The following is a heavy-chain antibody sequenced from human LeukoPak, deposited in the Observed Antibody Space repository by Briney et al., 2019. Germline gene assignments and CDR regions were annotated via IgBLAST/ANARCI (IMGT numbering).Heavy chain of an antibody. CDR3: AKAPVVVTRYFDY. V-gene: IGHV3-23*01. CDR2: ISGSGGST. CDR1: GFTFSSYA. Sequence: GGSLRLSCAASGFTFSSYAMSWVRQAPGKGLEWVSAISGSGGSTYYADSVEGRFTISRDNSKNTLYLQMNSLRAEDTAVYYCAKAPVVVTRYFDYWGQGTLVTVSS. D-gene: IGHD2-15*01. J-gene: IGHJ4*02.